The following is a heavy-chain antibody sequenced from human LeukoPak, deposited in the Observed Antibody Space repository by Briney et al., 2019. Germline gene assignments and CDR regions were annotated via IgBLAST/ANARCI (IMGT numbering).Heavy chain of an antibody. CDR3: ARVGALSSSWLLY. CDR2: ISRSATTI. V-gene: IGHV3-48*03. J-gene: IGHJ4*02. CDR1: GFTLSTYW. D-gene: IGHD6-13*01. Sequence: GGSLRLSCAASGFTLSTYWMNWVRQAPGKGLEWVSSISRSATTIYYADSVKGRFTISRDNAKNSLYLQMNSLRAEDTAVYFCARVGALSSSWLLYWGQGTLVTVSS.